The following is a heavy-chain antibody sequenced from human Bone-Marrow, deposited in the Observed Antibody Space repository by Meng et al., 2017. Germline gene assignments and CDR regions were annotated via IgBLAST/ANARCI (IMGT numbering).Heavy chain of an antibody. CDR2: IYSDGST. J-gene: IGHJ5*02. CDR3: ARDGPITMVRGVITA. Sequence: GESLKISCAASGFTVSSNYMSWVRQAPGKGLEWVSVIYSDGSTYYADSVKGRFTISRDNSKNTLYLQMNSLRAEDTAVYYCARDGPITMVRGVITAWGQGILVAVSS. CDR1: GFTVSSNY. V-gene: IGHV3-53*01. D-gene: IGHD3-10*01.